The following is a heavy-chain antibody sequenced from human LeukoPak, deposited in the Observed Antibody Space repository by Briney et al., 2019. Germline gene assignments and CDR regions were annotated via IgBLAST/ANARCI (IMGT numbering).Heavy chain of an antibody. J-gene: IGHJ4*02. V-gene: IGHV5-51*01. D-gene: IGHD2-15*01. CDR1: GYNFTSYW. CDR2: IYPGDYDT. CDR3: ARCRGGSCYSRTFDY. Sequence: GESLQISWEGSGYNFTSYWIGGVRQVPGKGVEWMGIIYPGDYDTRYSPSFKGQVTISADKSITTAYLQWSSLKASDTAMYYCARCRGGSCYSRTFDYWGQGTLVTVSS.